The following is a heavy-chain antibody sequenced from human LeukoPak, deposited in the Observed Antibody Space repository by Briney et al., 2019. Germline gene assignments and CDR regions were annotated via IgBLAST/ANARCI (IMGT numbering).Heavy chain of an antibody. V-gene: IGHV4-4*07. D-gene: IGHD6-13*01. CDR2: IYTSGST. J-gene: IGHJ6*02. CDR3: ARLAAAGNALDV. CDR1: GGSISSYY. Sequence: PSETLSLTCTVSGGSISSYYWSWIRQPAGKGLEWIGRIYTSGSTNYSPSLKSRVTMSVDTSKNQFSLKLSSVTAADTAVYYCARLAAAGNALDVWSQGTTVTVSS.